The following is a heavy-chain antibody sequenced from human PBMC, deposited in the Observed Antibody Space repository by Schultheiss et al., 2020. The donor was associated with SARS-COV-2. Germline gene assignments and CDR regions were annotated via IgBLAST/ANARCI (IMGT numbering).Heavy chain of an antibody. CDR1: GFTFSSYT. CDR3: ARDSGVTSYYDNDAFDI. Sequence: GESLKISCAASGFTFSSYTMNWVRQAPGKGLEWVSYISSSSSTIYYADSVKGRFTISRDNAKNSLYLQMNSLRAEDTAVYYCARDSGVTSYYDNDAFDIWGQGTMVTVSS. V-gene: IGHV3-48*01. D-gene: IGHD3-22*01. J-gene: IGHJ3*02. CDR2: ISSSSSTI.